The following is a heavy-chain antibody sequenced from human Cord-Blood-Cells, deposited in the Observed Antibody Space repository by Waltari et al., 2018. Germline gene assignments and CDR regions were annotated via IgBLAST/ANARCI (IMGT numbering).Heavy chain of an antibody. D-gene: IGHD5-18*01. V-gene: IGHV3-53*01. CDR3: ARDGPRGYSYGN. CDR1: GFTVSSNY. CDR2: SYSGGST. Sequence: EVQLVESGGGLIQPGGSLRLSCAASGFTVSSNYMSWVSQAPGKGLEWVSVSYSGGSTYYADSVKCRFTISRDNSKNTLYLQMNSLRAEDTAVYYCARDGPRGYSYGNWGQGTLVTVSS. J-gene: IGHJ4*02.